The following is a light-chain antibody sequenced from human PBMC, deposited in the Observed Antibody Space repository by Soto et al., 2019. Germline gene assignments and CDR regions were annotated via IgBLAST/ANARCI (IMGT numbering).Light chain of an antibody. CDR2: DVS. J-gene: IGLJ1*01. Sequence: QAALTEPASVCGSPGRSITISCTGTSSDIGAYNFVSWYQQHPGKAPKLMLYDVSNRPSGVSNRFSGSKSGNTATLTISGLQAEDEADYYCSSYTSSSTPLYVFGTG. V-gene: IGLV2-14*03. CDR1: SSDIGAYNF. CDR3: SSYTSSSTPLYV.